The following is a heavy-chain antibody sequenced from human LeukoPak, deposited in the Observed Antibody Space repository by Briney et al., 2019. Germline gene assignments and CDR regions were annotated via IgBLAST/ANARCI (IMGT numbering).Heavy chain of an antibody. D-gene: IGHD2-15*01. Sequence: GGSLRLSCAASGCTFIHCAKCWVRQAPGKGLEWVSTISDSGGYTYYADSVKGRFTISRDNSKNTLYVQMNSLRAEDTAVYYCGKGSLAANSGLFDYWGQGTLVTVSS. CDR3: GKGSLAANSGLFDY. J-gene: IGHJ4*02. CDR2: ISDSGGYT. CDR1: GCTFIHCA. V-gene: IGHV3-23*01.